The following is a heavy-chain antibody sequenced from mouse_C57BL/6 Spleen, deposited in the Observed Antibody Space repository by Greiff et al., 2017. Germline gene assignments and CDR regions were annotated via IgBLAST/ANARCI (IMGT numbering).Heavy chain of an antibody. J-gene: IGHJ4*01. Sequence: QVQLQQPGAELVKPGASVKLSCKASGYTFTSYWMHWVKQRPGQGLEWIGMIHPTSGSTNYNEKFKSKATLTVDTSSSTAYMQLSSLTSEDSAVYYCARKGEPLAMDYWGQGTSVTVSS. CDR1: GYTFTSYW. CDR3: ARKGEPLAMDY. V-gene: IGHV1-64*01. CDR2: IHPTSGST. D-gene: IGHD6-1*01.